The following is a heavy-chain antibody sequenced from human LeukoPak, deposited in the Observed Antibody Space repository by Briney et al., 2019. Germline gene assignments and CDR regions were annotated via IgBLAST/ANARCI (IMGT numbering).Heavy chain of an antibody. CDR1: GASIGSSSYY. CDR3: ASEGYSGSYGGFDY. CDR2: IYYSGST. D-gene: IGHD1-26*01. J-gene: IGHJ4*02. Sequence: SETLSLTCTVSGASIGSSSYYWGWIRQPPGKGLEWIGSIYYSGSTYYNPSLKSRVTISVDTSKNQFSLKLSSVTAADTAVYYCASEGYSGSYGGFDYWGQGTLVTVSS. V-gene: IGHV4-39*07.